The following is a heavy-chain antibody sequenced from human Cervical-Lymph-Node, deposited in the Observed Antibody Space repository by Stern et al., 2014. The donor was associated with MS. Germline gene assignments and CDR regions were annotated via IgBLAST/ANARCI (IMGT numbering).Heavy chain of an antibody. J-gene: IGHJ6*02. CDR2: MYNTGST. Sequence: QVQLQESGPGLVKPSETLSLSCTVSGGSVNSDCDYWSWIRQPPGKELEWSGYMYNTGSTNYNPFVKSRFTISVDMSKTQFSLKLSSVTPADTAMYYCARDRQRAGSEIRGIDVWGQGTTVIVSS. CDR1: GGSVNSDCDY. CDR3: ARDRQRAGSEIRGIDV. V-gene: IGHV4-61*01. D-gene: IGHD3-10*01.